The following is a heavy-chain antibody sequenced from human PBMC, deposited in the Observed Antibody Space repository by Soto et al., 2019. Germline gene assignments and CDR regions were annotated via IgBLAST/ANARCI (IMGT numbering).Heavy chain of an antibody. D-gene: IGHD2-2*01. V-gene: IGHV1-18*01. CDR3: ARDGPRRIVVVPAASNWFDP. J-gene: IGHJ5*02. Sequence: ASVKVSCKASGYTFTSYGISWVRQAPGQGLEWMGWISAYNGNTNYAQKLQGRVTMTTDTSTSTAYMELRSLRSDDTAVYYCARDGPRRIVVVPAASNWFDPWGQGTLVT. CDR1: GYTFTSYG. CDR2: ISAYNGNT.